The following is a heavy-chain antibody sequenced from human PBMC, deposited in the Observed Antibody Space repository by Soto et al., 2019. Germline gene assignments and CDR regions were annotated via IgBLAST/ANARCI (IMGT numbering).Heavy chain of an antibody. Sequence: PSETLSLTCTISGDSINNYHWIWIRQPPGKGLEWVAYVYIGNPHYNPSLNNRVTISVDTSENQISLNMISVTAADTAVYYCATYNYNAFFDYWGRGTLVTVSS. CDR1: GDSINNYH. CDR2: VYIGNP. J-gene: IGHJ4*02. CDR3: ATYNYNAFFDY. D-gene: IGHD1-20*01. V-gene: IGHV4-59*01.